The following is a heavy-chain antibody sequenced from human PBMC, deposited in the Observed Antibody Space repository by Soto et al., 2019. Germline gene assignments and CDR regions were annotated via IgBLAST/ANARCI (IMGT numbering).Heavy chain of an antibody. V-gene: IGHV5-10-1*01. CDR2: IDPSDSYT. J-gene: IGHJ6*02. Sequence: GESLKISCKGSGYSFTSYWISWVRQMPGKGLEWMGRIDPSDSYTNYSPSFQGHVTISADKSISTAYLQWSSLKASDTAMYYCARTSAAGKYYYGMDAWGQGTTVTVSS. CDR3: ARTSAAGKYYYGMDA. D-gene: IGHD6-13*01. CDR1: GYSFTSYW.